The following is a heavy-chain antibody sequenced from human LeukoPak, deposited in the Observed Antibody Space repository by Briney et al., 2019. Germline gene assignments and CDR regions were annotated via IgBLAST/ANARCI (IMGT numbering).Heavy chain of an antibody. V-gene: IGHV4-34*01. D-gene: IGHD4-17*01. CDR1: GGSFSGYY. Sequence: SETLSLTCAVYGGSFSGYYWSWIRQPPGKGLEWIGEINHSGSTNYNPSLKSRVTISVDTSKNQFSLKLSSVTAADTAVYYCASTGDDYGDYGFDPWGKGTLVTVSS. CDR3: ASTGDDYGDYGFDP. CDR2: INHSGST. J-gene: IGHJ5*02.